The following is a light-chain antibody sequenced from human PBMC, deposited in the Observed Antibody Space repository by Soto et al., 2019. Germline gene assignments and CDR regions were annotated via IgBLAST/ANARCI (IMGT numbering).Light chain of an antibody. Sequence: QSVLTQPASVSGSPGQSITISCTGSSSDVGGYKYVSCYQQHPGKAPKLMIFEVSNRPSGVSNRFSGSKSGNTASLTISGLQAEDEGDYYCCSYTGGTTLVCGGGTKVTVL. CDR1: SSDVGGYKY. V-gene: IGLV2-14*01. J-gene: IGLJ2*01. CDR3: CSYTGGTTLV. CDR2: EVS.